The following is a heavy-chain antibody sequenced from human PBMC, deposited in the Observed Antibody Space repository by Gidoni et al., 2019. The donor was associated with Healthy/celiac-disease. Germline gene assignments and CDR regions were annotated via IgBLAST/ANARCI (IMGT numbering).Heavy chain of an antibody. V-gene: IGHV3-23*01. CDR2: SSGSGGST. CDR3: AKDPAPERYDSSGYYLRLWVD. D-gene: IGHD3-22*01. Sequence: EVQLLESGGGLVQPGGSLRLSCAASGFTFSSYAIRSFRQAPGKGREWVSASSGSGGSTYYADSVKGRVTISRDNSKNTLYLQMNSLRAEDTAVYYCAKDPAPERYDSSGYYLRLWVDWGQGTLVTVSS. J-gene: IGHJ4*02. CDR1: GFTFSSYA.